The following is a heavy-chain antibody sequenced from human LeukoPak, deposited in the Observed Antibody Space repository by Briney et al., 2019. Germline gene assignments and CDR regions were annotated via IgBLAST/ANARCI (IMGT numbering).Heavy chain of an antibody. Sequence: ASVKVSCKASGGTFSSYAISWVRQAPGQGLEWMGRIIPILGIANYAQKFQGRVTITADKSTSTAYMELSSLRSEDTAVYYCARSLGITIFDYWGQGTLVTVSS. D-gene: IGHD3-3*01. CDR3: ARSLGITIFDY. J-gene: IGHJ4*02. CDR1: GGTFSSYA. V-gene: IGHV1-69*04. CDR2: IIPILGIA.